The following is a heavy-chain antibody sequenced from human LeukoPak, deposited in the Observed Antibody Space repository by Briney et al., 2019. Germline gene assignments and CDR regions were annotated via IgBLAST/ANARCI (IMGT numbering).Heavy chain of an antibody. D-gene: IGHD1-26*01. J-gene: IGHJ4*02. CDR2: ISSDGSNN. CDR1: GFTFSRYA. CDR3: AKDFLRNMALGFDY. V-gene: IGHV3-30*18. Sequence: GGSLRLSCAASGFTFSRYAMHWVRPSPGKGLERVAVISSDGSNNYYADSVKGRFTISRDNSKNTLYLQMNSLRGEYTAVFYCAKDFLRNMALGFDYWGQGTLVTVSS.